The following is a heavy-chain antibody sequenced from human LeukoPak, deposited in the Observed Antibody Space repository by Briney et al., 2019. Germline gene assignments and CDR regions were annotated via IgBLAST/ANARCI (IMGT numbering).Heavy chain of an antibody. CDR3: AKGGVLWFGELLPHYYFDY. CDR1: GFTFSSYG. CDR2: ISYDGSNK. J-gene: IGHJ4*02. D-gene: IGHD3-10*01. V-gene: IGHV3-30*18. Sequence: PGGSLRLSCAASGFTFSSYGMHWVRQAPGKGLEWVAVISYDGSNKYYADSVKGRFTISRDNSKNTLYLQMNSLRAEDTAVYYCAKGGVLWFGELLPHYYFDYRGQGTLVTVSS.